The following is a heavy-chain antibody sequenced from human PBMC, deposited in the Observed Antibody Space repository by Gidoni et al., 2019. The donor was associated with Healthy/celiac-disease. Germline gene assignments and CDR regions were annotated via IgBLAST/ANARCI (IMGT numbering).Heavy chain of an antibody. CDR1: GGTFSSYA. V-gene: IGHV1-69*04. J-gene: IGHJ3*02. D-gene: IGHD3-22*01. Sequence: QVQLVQSGAEVKKPGSSVKVSCKASGGTFSSYAISWVRQAPGQGLEWMGRIIPILGMANYAQKFQGRVTITADKSTSTAYMELSSLRSEDTAVYYCARDRNYYDSVNAFDIWGQGTMVTVSS. CDR2: IIPILGMA. CDR3: ARDRNYYDSVNAFDI.